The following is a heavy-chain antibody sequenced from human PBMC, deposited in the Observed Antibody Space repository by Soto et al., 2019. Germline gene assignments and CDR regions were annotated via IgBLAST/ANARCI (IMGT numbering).Heavy chain of an antibody. D-gene: IGHD3-10*01. CDR3: VGGQYYSNF. J-gene: IGHJ4*02. CDR2: ISYDGSNK. V-gene: IGHV3-30*03. CDR1: GFPFSSSG. Sequence: QVQLVESGGGVGQPGTSLRLSCAASGFPFSSSGMHWVREAPGKGLEWVEVISYDGSNKYYADPVKGRVTISRDNSASTLYLQMNSLRPEHTAWYYGVGGQYYSNFRGQGTLVTVSP.